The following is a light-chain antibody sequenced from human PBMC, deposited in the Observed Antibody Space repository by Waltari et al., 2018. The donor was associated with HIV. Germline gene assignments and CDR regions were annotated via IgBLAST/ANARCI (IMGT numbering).Light chain of an antibody. CDR3: QQYDNLYT. V-gene: IGKV1-33*01. CDR1: QDINNY. Sequence: DIQMTQSPSSLSASVGDTVTITCQASQDINNYLNWYQQKPGKAPKLLIYDASNLETGAPSRFSGGGSGTDFTLTISSLQPEDIATYYGQQYDNLYTFGQGTKLEIK. J-gene: IGKJ2*01. CDR2: DAS.